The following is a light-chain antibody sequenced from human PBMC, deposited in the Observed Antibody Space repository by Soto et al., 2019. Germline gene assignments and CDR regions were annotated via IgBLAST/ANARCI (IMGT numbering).Light chain of an antibody. CDR2: GAT. CDR1: HSIESY. Sequence: DIVMTQSPAILSASPGEKVTLSCRASHSIESYLAWFQHKPGQAPSLLIFGATTRAPDVPPRFSGGGSGTEFTLTISSLRSEDSAIYFCQQYHAWPPRTFGGGTTVEI. V-gene: IGKV3-15*01. CDR3: QQYHAWPPRT. J-gene: IGKJ4*01.